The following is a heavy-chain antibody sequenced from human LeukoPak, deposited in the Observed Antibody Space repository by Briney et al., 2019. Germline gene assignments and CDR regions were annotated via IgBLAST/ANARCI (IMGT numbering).Heavy chain of an antibody. D-gene: IGHD1-26*01. CDR2: IYSGGST. CDR1: GFTVGSSY. V-gene: IGHV3-53*01. J-gene: IGHJ4*02. Sequence: TGGSLRLSCAASGFTVGSSYMGWVRQAPGKGLEWVSVIYSGGSTYYADSMKGRFTLSRDNSKNTLYLQMNSLRAEDTAVYHCARLSGSYYEADYWGQGTLVTVSS. CDR3: ARLSGSYYEADY.